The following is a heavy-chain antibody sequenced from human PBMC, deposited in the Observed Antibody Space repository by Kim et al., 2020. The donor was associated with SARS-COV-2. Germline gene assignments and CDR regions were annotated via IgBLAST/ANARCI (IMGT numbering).Heavy chain of an antibody. CDR2: ISGGAVNK. V-gene: IGHV3-23*01. D-gene: IGHD2-21*01. CDR1: GFTFDTYA. CDR3: AKMVIMDGYNYFYYYAMDV. Sequence: GGSLRLSCVASGFTFDTYAMSSVRQAPGKGLEWVSVISGGAVNKFYADSVRGRFTISRDNSKNMLYLQMNSLRDEDTALYYCAKMVIMDGYNYFYYYAMDVWGQGTTVTVSS. J-gene: IGHJ6*02.